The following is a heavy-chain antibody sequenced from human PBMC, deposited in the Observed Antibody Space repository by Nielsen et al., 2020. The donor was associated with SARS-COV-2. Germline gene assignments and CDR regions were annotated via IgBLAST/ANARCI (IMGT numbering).Heavy chain of an antibody. CDR3: ARGIQYCSSTSCYFRPYYYYMDV. CDR2: ISAYNGNT. D-gene: IGHD2-2*01. V-gene: IGHV1-18*01. J-gene: IGHJ6*03. Sequence: WVRQAPGQGLEWMGWISAYNGNTSYAQKLQGRVTMTTDTSTSTAYMELRSLRSDDTAVYYCARGIQYCSSTSCYFRPYYYYMDVWGKGTTVTVSS.